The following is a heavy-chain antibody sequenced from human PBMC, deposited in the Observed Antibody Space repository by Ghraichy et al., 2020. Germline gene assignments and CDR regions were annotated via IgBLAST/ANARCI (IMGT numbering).Heavy chain of an antibody. CDR2: VDHSGSP. CDR3: ARGTRNYGP. D-gene: IGHD1-7*01. J-gene: IGHJ5*02. Sequence: SETLSLTCALYGGSFSYYSWSWIRQPPGKGLEWIGDVDHSGSPNYNPSLKSRVTISVDTSKKQFSLRLNSVTAADTAVYYCARGTRNYGPWGQGTLVTVSP. V-gene: IGHV4-34*01. CDR1: GGSFSYYS.